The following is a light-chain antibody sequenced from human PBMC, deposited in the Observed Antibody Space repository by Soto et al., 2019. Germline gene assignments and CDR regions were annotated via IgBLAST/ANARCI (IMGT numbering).Light chain of an antibody. J-gene: IGKJ5*01. Sequence: EIVLTQSPATLSLSPGERATLSCRASQSVSSYLAWYQQKPGQAPRLLIYDASNRATGIPARFSGSGSGTDFTLTITRLAPEDSAASYCQQRSNLFITFGKGTRLEI. CDR1: QSVSSY. CDR2: DAS. CDR3: QQRSNLFIT. V-gene: IGKV3-11*01.